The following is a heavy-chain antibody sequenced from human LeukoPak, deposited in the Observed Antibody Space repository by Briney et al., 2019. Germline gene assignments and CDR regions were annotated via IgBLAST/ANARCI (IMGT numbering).Heavy chain of an antibody. V-gene: IGHV4-59*05. J-gene: IGHJ4*02. CDR1: GGSISSYY. Sequence: PSETLSLTCTVSGGSISSYYWSWIRQPPGKGLEWIGSIYYSGSTYYNPSLKSRVTISVDTSKNQFSLKLSSVTAADTAVYYCARLIVATHDYWGQGTLVTVSS. D-gene: IGHD5-12*01. CDR2: IYYSGST. CDR3: ARLIVATHDY.